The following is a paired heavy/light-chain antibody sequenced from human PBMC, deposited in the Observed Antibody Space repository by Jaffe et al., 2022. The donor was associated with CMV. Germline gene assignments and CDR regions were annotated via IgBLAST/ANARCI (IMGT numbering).Heavy chain of an antibody. J-gene: IGHJ6*03. CDR3: ARDRFLEWLGGLYYYYYMDV. V-gene: IGHV1-18*04. D-gene: IGHD3-3*01. CDR2: ISAYNGNT. Sequence: QVQLVQSGAEVKKPGASVKVSCKASGYTFTSYGISWVRQAPGQGLEWMGWISAYNGNTNYAQKLQGRVTMTTDTSTSTAYMELRSLRSDDTAVYYCARDRFLEWLGGLYYYYYMDVWGKGTTVTVSS. CDR1: GYTFTSYG.
Light chain of an antibody. V-gene: IGLV2-14*03. Sequence: QSALTQPASVSGSPGQSITISCTGTSSDVGGYNYVSWYQQHPGKAPKLMIYDVSNRPSGVSNRFSGSKSGNTASLTISGLQAEDEADYYCSSYTSSSHVVFGGGTKLTVL. CDR2: DVS. CDR1: SSDVGGYNY. J-gene: IGLJ2*01. CDR3: SSYTSSSHVV.